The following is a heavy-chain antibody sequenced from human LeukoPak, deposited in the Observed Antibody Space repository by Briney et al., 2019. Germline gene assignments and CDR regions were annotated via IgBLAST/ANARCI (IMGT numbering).Heavy chain of an antibody. J-gene: IGHJ4*02. D-gene: IGHD5-24*01. CDR3: AKQFLDAN. CDR1: GFDPGKFV. CDR2: INAVVANT. V-gene: IGHV3-23*01. Sequence: GGSLILSSAPSGFDPGKFVMTWVRQGPGKGLEWVSTINAVVANTYYADSVRGRFTVSRDNSKKTLYLQMRRLRAEDTATYYCAKQFLDANWGQGTRVTVSS.